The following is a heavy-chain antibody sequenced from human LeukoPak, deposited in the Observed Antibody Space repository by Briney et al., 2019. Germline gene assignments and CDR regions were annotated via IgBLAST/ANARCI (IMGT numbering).Heavy chain of an antibody. V-gene: IGHV3-21*01. CDR1: GFTFSSYA. J-gene: IGHJ4*02. D-gene: IGHD4-17*01. CDR2: ISSSTSYI. CDR3: ARAGGSTVSHSDY. Sequence: GGSLRLSCAASGFTFSSYAMSWVRQAPGKGLEWVSSISSSTSYIYYADSVKGRFTISKDNAKNSLYLQMNSLRAEDTAVYYCARAGGSTVSHSDYWGQGTLVTVSS.